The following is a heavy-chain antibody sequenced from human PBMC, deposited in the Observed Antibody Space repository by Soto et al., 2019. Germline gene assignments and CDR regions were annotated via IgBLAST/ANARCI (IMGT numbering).Heavy chain of an antibody. V-gene: IGHV4-39*01. CDR2: IYYSGST. CDR3: ARHASAGFDP. CDR1: GGSISSSSYY. Sequence: SETLSLTCTVSGGSISSSSYYWGWIRQPPGKGLEWIGSIYYSGSTYYNPSLISRVTISVDTSKNQFSLKLSSVTAADTAVYYCARHASAGFDPWGQGTLVTVSS. J-gene: IGHJ5*02.